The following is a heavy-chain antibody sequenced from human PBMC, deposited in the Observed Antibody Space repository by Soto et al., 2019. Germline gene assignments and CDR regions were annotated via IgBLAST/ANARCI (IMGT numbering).Heavy chain of an antibody. J-gene: IGHJ4*02. D-gene: IGHD6-19*01. CDR3: GKERRGSGWSVCNF. V-gene: IGHV3-23*01. CDR2: ISGNGNSA. CDR1: GFTFRDYA. Sequence: GGSLRLSCAASGFTFRDYAMNWVRLSPGKGLGWVSDISGNGNSARYADSVKGRFTISRDNSKDTLYLQMNSLRVDDTAVYYCGKERRGSGWSVCNFWGQGSLVTVSS.